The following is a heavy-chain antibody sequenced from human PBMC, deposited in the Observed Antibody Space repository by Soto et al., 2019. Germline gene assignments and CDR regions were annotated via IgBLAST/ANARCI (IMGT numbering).Heavy chain of an antibody. D-gene: IGHD3-10*01. V-gene: IGHV1-69*13. CDR1: GGTFSCYA. CDR2: IIPIFATA. CDR3: ARALSYLVVRGVSPFFDF. J-gene: IGHJ4*02. Sequence: GSLVKVSWQVSGGTFSCYAISWVRQTPGQGPEWMGGIIPIFATANYAQKFQGRVSITADEPRSTAYMELSSLRSEDTVVYYCARALSYLVVRGVSPFFDFWGQRTLVTVSS.